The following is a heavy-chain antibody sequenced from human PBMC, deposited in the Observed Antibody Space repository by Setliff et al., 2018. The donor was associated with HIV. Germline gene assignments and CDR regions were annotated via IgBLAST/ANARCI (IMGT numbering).Heavy chain of an antibody. CDR1: GGSISSSSYY. V-gene: IGHV4-39*01. CDR3: ARHNTGYSYGYDYYYYYMDV. J-gene: IGHJ6*03. D-gene: IGHD5-18*01. Sequence: SETLSLTCTVSGGSISSSSYYWGWIRQPPGKGLEWIGSIYYSGSTYYNPSLKSRVTISVDTSKNQFSLKLSSVTAADTAVYYCARHNTGYSYGYDYYYYYMDVWAKGPRSPSP. CDR2: IYYSGST.